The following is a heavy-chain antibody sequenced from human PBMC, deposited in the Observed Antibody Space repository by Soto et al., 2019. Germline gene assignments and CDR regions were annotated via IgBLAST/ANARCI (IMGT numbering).Heavy chain of an antibody. CDR3: ARVRMNWFDP. J-gene: IGHJ5*02. Sequence: SETLSLTCTVSGGSISSGGYYWSWIRQHPGKGLEWIGYIYYSGSTYYNPSLKSRVTISVDTSKNQFSLKLSSVTAADTAVYYCARVRMNWFDPWGQGTLVTVSS. CDR2: IYYSGST. CDR1: GGSISSGGYY. V-gene: IGHV4-31*03.